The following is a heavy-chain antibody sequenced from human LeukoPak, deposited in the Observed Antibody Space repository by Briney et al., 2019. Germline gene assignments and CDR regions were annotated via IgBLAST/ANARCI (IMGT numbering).Heavy chain of an antibody. CDR2: INADGSVK. D-gene: IGHD1-1*01. J-gene: IGHJ4*02. CDR3: VKSLGTGAPYDY. Sequence: TGGSLRLSCAAFGFTFSSNWMSWVRQAPGKGLEWVATINADGSVKHYVDSVKGRFTISRDNAKNSLSLQMDTLRAEDTAVYYCVKSLGTGAPYDYSGQGTLVTVSS. V-gene: IGHV3-7*01. CDR1: GFTFSSNW.